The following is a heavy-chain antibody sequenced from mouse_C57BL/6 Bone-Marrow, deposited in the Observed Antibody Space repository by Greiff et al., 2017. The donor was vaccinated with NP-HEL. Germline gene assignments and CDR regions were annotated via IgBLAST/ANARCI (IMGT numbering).Heavy chain of an antibody. Sequence: QVQLKESGAELVKPGASVKLSCKASGYTFTEYTIHWVKQRSGQGLEWIGWFYPGSGSIKYNEKFKDKATLTADKSSSTVYTELSRLTSEDSAVYFCARHEMGTGPWVLFDYWGQGTTLTVSS. J-gene: IGHJ2*01. V-gene: IGHV1-62-2*01. CDR2: FYPGSGSI. CDR3: ARHEMGTGPWVLFDY. D-gene: IGHD3-3*01. CDR1: GYTFTEYT.